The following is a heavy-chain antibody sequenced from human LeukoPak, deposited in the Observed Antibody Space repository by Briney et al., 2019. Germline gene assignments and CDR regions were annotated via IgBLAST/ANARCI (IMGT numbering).Heavy chain of an antibody. CDR1: GFTFSSYA. V-gene: IGHV3-30*04. CDR3: ARSGGMVRGIYN. J-gene: IGHJ4*02. Sequence: GRSLRLSCAASGFTFSSYAMHWVRQAPGKGLEWVAVISYDGSNKYYADSLKGRFTISRDNSKNTLNLQMNSLRAEDTAVYYCARSGGMVRGIYNWGQGTLVTVSS. CDR2: ISYDGSNK. D-gene: IGHD3-10*01.